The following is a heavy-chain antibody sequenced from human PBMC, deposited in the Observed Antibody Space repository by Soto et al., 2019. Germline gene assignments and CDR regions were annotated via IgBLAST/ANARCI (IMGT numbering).Heavy chain of an antibody. J-gene: IGHJ5*02. CDR1: GYRINIDAC. Sequence: PSESLSLTCVVSGYRINIDACWGWIRRSPEKGLEWLGSVCHSGTIYYNPSLKSRVTISLDTSKNQFSLSLSSVTAADTALYYCARDVGRYNINRVWFAPWGQGILVTVSS. D-gene: IGHD1-20*01. V-gene: IGHV4-38-2*02. CDR2: VCHSGTI. CDR3: ARDVGRYNINRVWFAP.